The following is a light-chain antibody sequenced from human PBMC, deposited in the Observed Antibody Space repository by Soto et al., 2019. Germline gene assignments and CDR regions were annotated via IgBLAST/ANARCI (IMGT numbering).Light chain of an antibody. CDR3: QHYDKSPLYT. CDR2: GAS. CDR1: QSIGTKY. Sequence: EVVLTQSPGTLSLSPGERATLSCRASQSIGTKYLAWYQQKPGQAPRLLIYGASSRATGIPDRLGGRGSGTDFTLTISRLETEEFAVYYCQHYDKSPLYTFGQGTKLEIK. V-gene: IGKV3-20*01. J-gene: IGKJ2*01.